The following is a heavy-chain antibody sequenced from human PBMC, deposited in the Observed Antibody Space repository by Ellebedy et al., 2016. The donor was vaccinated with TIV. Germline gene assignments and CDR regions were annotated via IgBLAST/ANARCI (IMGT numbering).Heavy chain of an antibody. J-gene: IGHJ3*02. CDR1: GFTFSNYS. V-gene: IGHV3-21*01. D-gene: IGHD2-15*01. CDR2: ISSSSFYI. CDR3: ARCAGGSCHSTSAFDI. Sequence: GESLKISXAASGFTFSNYSMNWVRQAPGKGLEWVSIISSSSFYIFYADSVKGRFTISRDNANNSLYLQMNSLRAEDTAVYYCARCAGGSCHSTSAFDIWGQGTMVTVSS.